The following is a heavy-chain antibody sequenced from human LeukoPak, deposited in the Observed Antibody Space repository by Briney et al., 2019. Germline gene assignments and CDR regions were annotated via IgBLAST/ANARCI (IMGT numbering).Heavy chain of an antibody. J-gene: IGHJ4*02. CDR2: ISNNGGYT. Sequence: GGSLRLSCAASGFTFSTYWMSWVRQAPGKGLEWVSAISNNGGYTYYADSVQGRFTISRDNSKSTLCLQMNSLRAEDTAVYYCAKQLGYCSDGSCYFPYWGQGTLVTVSS. V-gene: IGHV3-23*01. CDR3: AKQLGYCSDGSCYFPY. CDR1: GFTFSTYW. D-gene: IGHD2-15*01.